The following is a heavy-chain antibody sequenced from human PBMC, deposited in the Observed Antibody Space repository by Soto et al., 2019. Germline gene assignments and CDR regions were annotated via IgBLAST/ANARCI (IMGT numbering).Heavy chain of an antibody. D-gene: IGHD6-13*01. Sequence: SETLSLTCTVSGGSISSYYWSWIRQPPGKGLEWIGYIYYSGSTNYNPSLKSRVTISVDTSKNQFSLKLSSVTAADTAVYYCAAVPGTLGGYGMDVWGQGTTVTVSS. CDR1: GGSISSYY. J-gene: IGHJ6*02. V-gene: IGHV4-59*12. CDR3: AAVPGTLGGYGMDV. CDR2: IYYSGST.